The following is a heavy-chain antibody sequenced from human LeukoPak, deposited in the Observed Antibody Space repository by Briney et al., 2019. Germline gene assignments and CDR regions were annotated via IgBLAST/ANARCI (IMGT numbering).Heavy chain of an antibody. CDR3: ARDNGGTAMAYYYYHYMDV. J-gene: IGHJ6*03. V-gene: IGHV3-30*02. CDR2: IRYDGSNK. D-gene: IGHD5-18*01. Sequence: GGSLRLSCAASGFTFSSYGMHWVRQAPGKGLEWVAFIRYDGSNKHYADAVKGRFTISRDNSKNTLYLQMNSLRAEDTAVYYCARDNGGTAMAYYYYHYMDVWGKGTTVTISS. CDR1: GFTFSSYG.